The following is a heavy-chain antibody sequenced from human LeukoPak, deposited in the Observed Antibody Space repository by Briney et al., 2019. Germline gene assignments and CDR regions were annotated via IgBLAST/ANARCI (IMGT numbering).Heavy chain of an antibody. CDR2: IWYDGSNK. CDR1: GFTFSSYG. V-gene: IGHV3-33*01. Sequence: GGSLRLSCAASGFTFSSYGMHWVRQAPGKGLEWVAVIWYDGSNKYYADSVKGRFTISRDNSKNTLYLQMNSLRAEDTAVYYCARDYGPHYFDCWGQGTLVTVSS. D-gene: IGHD3-16*01. J-gene: IGHJ4*02. CDR3: ARDYGPHYFDC.